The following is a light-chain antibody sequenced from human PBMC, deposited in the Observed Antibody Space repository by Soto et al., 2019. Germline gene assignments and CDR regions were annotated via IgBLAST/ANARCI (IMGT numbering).Light chain of an antibody. CDR1: SSNIGINT. CDR2: SND. V-gene: IGLV1-44*01. J-gene: IGLJ2*01. Sequence: QSVLTQPPSASGTPGQRVTISCSGSSSNIGINTVSWYQHVPGTAPKLLIYSNDQRPSAVPGRFSGSKSGTSASLAISGLLSEDEADYYCATWDDSLNVVFGGGTKLTVL. CDR3: ATWDDSLNVV.